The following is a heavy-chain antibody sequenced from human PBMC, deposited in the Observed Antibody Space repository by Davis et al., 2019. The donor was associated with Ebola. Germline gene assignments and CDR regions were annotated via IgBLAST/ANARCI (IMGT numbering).Heavy chain of an antibody. CDR3: ARGLGMGWFDP. CDR2: INHSGST. V-gene: IGHV4-34*01. D-gene: IGHD1-14*01. J-gene: IGHJ5*02. CDR1: GGSFSGYY. Sequence: SETLSLTCAVYGGSFSGYYWSWIRQPPGKGLEWIGEINHSGSTNYNPSLKSRVTISVDTSKNQFSLKLRSVTAADTAVYYCARGLGMGWFDPWGRGTPVTVSS.